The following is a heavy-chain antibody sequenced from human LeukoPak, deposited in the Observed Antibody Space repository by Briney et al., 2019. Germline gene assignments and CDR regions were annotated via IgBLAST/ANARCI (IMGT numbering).Heavy chain of an antibody. J-gene: IGHJ3*02. D-gene: IGHD3-10*01. Sequence: GGSLRLSCAASGFTFSGSAMHWVRQASGRGLEWVGRIRGKPNSYATTYGASVKGRFTISRDDSKNTAYLQMNSLKTEDTAVYYCTRTVESDSGSYYDTLAFDIWGQGTMVTVSS. V-gene: IGHV3-73*01. CDR1: GFTFSGSA. CDR2: IRGKPNSYAT. CDR3: TRTVESDSGSYYDTLAFDI.